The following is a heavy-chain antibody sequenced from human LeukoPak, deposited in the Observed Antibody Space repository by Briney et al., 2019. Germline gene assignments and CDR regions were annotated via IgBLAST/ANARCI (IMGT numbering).Heavy chain of an antibody. J-gene: IGHJ4*02. D-gene: IGHD6-13*01. Sequence: HPGGSLRLSCAASGFTFSNYAMSWVRQAPGKGLEWVAAISGSGDSTYYADSVKGRFTVSRDNSKNTLYLQMSGLRAEDTASYYCAKPKAASSGTGRYFDYWGQGTLVTVSS. CDR2: ISGSGDST. CDR1: GFTFSNYA. V-gene: IGHV3-23*01. CDR3: AKPKAASSGTGRYFDY.